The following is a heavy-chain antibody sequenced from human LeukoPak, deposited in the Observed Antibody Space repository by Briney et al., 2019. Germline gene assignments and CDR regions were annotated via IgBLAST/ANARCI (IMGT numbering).Heavy chain of an antibody. D-gene: IGHD1/OR15-1a*01. J-gene: IGHJ4*02. CDR3: ARDSNWNNGGFDY. V-gene: IGHV3-23*01. Sequence: GGSLRLSCAASRFSFSTYAMSWVRQAPGKRLEWVSAISGSGGSTYYADSVKGRFTISRDNVKNTLHLQMSSLRAEDTAIYYCARDSNWNNGGFDYWGQGTLVTVSS. CDR2: ISGSGGST. CDR1: RFSFSTYA.